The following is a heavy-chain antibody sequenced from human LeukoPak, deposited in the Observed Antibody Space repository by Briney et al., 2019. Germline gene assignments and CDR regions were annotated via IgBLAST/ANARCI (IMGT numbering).Heavy chain of an antibody. J-gene: IGHJ6*03. CDR1: GGSISSYY. Sequence: SETLSLTCTVPGGSISSYYWSWIRQPAGKGLEWIGRIYTSGSTNYNPSLKSRVTMSVDTSKNQFSLKLSSVTAADTAVYYCARVGIAAAGTYYYYYMDVWGKGTTVTVSS. D-gene: IGHD6-13*01. V-gene: IGHV4-4*07. CDR2: IYTSGST. CDR3: ARVGIAAAGTYYYYYMDV.